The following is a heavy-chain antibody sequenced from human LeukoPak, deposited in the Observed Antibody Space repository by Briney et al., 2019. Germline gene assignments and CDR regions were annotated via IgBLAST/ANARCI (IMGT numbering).Heavy chain of an antibody. CDR3: ARVGSSGRLFDY. CDR2: INAGNGNT. D-gene: IGHD6-19*01. CDR1: GFTFSSYG. Sequence: PGGSLRLSCAASGFTFSSYGMHWVRQAPGQRLEWMGWINAGNGNTKYSQKFQGRVTITRDTSASTAYMELSSLRSEDTAVYYCARVGSSGRLFDYWGQGTLVTVSS. V-gene: IGHV1-3*01. J-gene: IGHJ4*02.